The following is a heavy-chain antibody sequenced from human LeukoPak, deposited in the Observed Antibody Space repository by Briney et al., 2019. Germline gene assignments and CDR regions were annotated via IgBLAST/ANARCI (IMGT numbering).Heavy chain of an antibody. CDR3: ARDGAPAWQRLYYFDY. D-gene: IGHD6-25*01. V-gene: IGHV3-30-3*01. Sequence: GGSLRLSCAASGFTFSSYAMHWVRQAPGKGLEWVAVISYDGSNKYYADSVKGRFTISRDNSKNTLYLQMNSLRAEDTAVYYCARDGAPAWQRLYYFDYWGQGTLVTVSS. J-gene: IGHJ4*02. CDR2: ISYDGSNK. CDR1: GFTFSSYA.